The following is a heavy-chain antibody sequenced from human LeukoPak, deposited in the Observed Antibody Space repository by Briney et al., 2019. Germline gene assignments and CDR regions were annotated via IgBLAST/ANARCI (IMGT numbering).Heavy chain of an antibody. J-gene: IGHJ3*02. CDR2: INSDGSA. D-gene: IGHD5-18*01. Sequence: GGSLRLSCAVSGFIVSSIYMTWVRQAPGKGLEWVSVINSDGSAYYADSVKGRFTISRDNSKNTLYLQMDSLRAEGTALYYCARGRYGNAFNIWGQGTMVTVSS. CDR1: GFIVSSIY. V-gene: IGHV3-53*01. CDR3: ARGRYGNAFNI.